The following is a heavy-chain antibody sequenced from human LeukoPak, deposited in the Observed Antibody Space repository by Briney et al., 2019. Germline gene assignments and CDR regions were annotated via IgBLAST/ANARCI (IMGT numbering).Heavy chain of an antibody. D-gene: IGHD6-19*01. CDR1: GYTFTGYY. CDR3: ARDLYSSGWTDAFDI. V-gene: IGHV1-2*02. J-gene: IGHJ3*02. Sequence: ASVKISCKASGYTFTGYYMHWVRQAPGQGLEWMGWINPNSGDTNYSQKFQDRVSMTRDTSINTAYMELSRLTSDDTAVYYCARDLYSSGWTDAFDIWGQGTMVTVSS. CDR2: INPNSGDT.